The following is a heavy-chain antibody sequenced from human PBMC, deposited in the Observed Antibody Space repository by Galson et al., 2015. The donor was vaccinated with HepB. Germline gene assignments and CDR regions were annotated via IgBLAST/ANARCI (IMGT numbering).Heavy chain of an antibody. J-gene: IGHJ4*02. CDR2: INTNTGNP. CDR1: GYTFTSYA. CDR3: ARLNPLRNCGGDCYPFDY. Sequence: LVKVSCKASGYTFTSYAMNWVRQAPGQGLEWMGWINTNTGNPTYAQGFTGRFVFSLDTSVSTAYLQISSLKAEDTAVYYCARLNPLRNCGGDCYPFDYWGQGTLVTVSS. D-gene: IGHD2-21*02. V-gene: IGHV7-4-1*02.